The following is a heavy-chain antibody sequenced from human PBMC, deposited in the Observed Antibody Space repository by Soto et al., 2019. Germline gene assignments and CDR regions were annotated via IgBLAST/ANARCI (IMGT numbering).Heavy chain of an antibody. V-gene: IGHV4-30-4*01. CDR2: IYYSGST. D-gene: IGHD5-18*01. CDR1: GGSISSGYYY. CDR3: ARGGYSYGYGGPYYYYGMDV. Sequence: SATLSITGSVSGGSISSGYYYWSWIRQPPGKGLEWIVNIYYSGSTYYNPSLKSRVTISVDTSKNQFSLKLSSVTAADTAVYYCARGGYSYGYGGPYYYYGMDVWGQGTTVTVSS. J-gene: IGHJ6*02.